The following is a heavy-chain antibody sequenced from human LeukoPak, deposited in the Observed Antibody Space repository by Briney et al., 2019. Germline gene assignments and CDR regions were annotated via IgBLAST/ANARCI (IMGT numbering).Heavy chain of an antibody. CDR2: IKQDGSAK. CDR1: GFTFNRYW. J-gene: IGHJ4*02. Sequence: GGSLRLPCAASGFTFNRYWMSWVRQAPGKELQWVANIKQDGSAKYYVDSVKGRFTISRDNAKNSLYLQMNSLRAEDTAVYYCARVEASGYDYGAFDYWGQGTLVTVSS. D-gene: IGHD5-12*01. V-gene: IGHV3-7*01. CDR3: ARVEASGYDYGAFDY.